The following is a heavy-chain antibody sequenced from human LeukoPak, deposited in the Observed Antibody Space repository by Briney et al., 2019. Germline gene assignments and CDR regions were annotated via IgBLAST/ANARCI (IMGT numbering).Heavy chain of an antibody. Sequence: PSETLSLTCTVSGGSISSYYWGWIRQPPGKGLEWIGSIYYSGSTYYNPSLKSRVTISVDTSKNQFSLKLSSVTAADTAVYYCARQLGYYFDYWGQGTLVTVSS. V-gene: IGHV4-39*01. CDR3: ARQLGYYFDY. D-gene: IGHD7-27*01. J-gene: IGHJ4*02. CDR2: IYYSGST. CDR1: GGSISSYY.